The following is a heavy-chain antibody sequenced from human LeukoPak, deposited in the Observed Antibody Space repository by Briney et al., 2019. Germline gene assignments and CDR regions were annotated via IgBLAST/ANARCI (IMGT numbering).Heavy chain of an antibody. J-gene: IGHJ3*02. CDR3: AGYYYGSGSQSYAFDI. Sequence: EASVKVSCKASGYTFTSYDINWVRQATGQGLEWMGWMNPNSGNTGYAQKFQGRVTMTRNTSISTAYMELSSLRSEDTAVYYCAGYYYGSGSQSYAFDIWGQGTMVTVSS. CDR2: MNPNSGNT. D-gene: IGHD3-10*01. CDR1: GYTFTSYD. V-gene: IGHV1-8*01.